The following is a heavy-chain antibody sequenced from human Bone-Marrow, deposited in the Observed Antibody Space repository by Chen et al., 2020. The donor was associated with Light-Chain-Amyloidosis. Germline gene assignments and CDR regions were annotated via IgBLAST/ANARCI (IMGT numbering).Heavy chain of an antibody. Sequence: QVQLQESGPGLVKPSGTLSLTCAVSGVSISSHNWWSWVRQPPGKGLEWIGEISHSGVTAYTPSLKSGVTISIDKSKNRFSLELSSVTAADTAVYYCARSSGYYSLNVWGQGTMVAVSS. CDR2: ISHSGVT. J-gene: IGHJ3*01. V-gene: IGHV4-4*02. CDR1: GVSISSHNW. CDR3: ARSSGYYSLNV. D-gene: IGHD3-3*01.